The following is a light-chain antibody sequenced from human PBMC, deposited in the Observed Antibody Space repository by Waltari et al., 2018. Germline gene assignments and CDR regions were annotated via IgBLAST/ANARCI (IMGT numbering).Light chain of an antibody. CDR2: SNN. J-gene: IGLJ1*01. V-gene: IGLV1-44*01. Sequence: QSVLTQPPSASGAPGQTVTFSCSGSSSNIASNIVSLYQHFPGTAPKLLIYSNNQRPSGVPDRFFASKSGTSASLVISGLQSEDEADYYCASWDDTLNGFYAFGTGTKVTVV. CDR3: ASWDDTLNGFYA. CDR1: SSNIASNI.